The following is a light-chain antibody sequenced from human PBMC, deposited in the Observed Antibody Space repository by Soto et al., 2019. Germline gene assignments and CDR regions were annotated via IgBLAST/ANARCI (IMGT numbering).Light chain of an antibody. Sequence: QSALTQPPSVSGSPGQSVTISCTGTDSDIDSYNRVSWYQQPPGTAPKLMIYEVTNRPSGVPDRFSGSKSGNTASLTISGLQAEDEAVYYCSSYTSSSTYVFGTGTKLTVL. CDR2: EVT. CDR3: SSYTSSSTYV. CDR1: DSDIDSYNR. V-gene: IGLV2-18*02. J-gene: IGLJ1*01.